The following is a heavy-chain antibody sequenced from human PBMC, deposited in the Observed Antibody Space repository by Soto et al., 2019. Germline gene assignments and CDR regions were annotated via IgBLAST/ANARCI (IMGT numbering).Heavy chain of an antibody. Sequence: ASVKVSCKASGYTFTDYDIHWVRQATGQGLEWIGWMNPNSGETGYAQKFQGRVTMTRSASLSTAYLELSSLRSEDTAVYYCARVAVAARPRWYNWFDPWGQGTLVTVSS. V-gene: IGHV1-8*01. J-gene: IGHJ5*02. CDR1: GYTFTDYD. CDR2: MNPNSGET. D-gene: IGHD2-15*01. CDR3: ARVAVAARPRWYNWFDP.